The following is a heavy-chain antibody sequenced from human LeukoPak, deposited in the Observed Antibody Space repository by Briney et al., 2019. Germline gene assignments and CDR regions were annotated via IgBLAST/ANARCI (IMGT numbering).Heavy chain of an antibody. D-gene: IGHD3-10*01. J-gene: IGHJ4*02. Sequence: SQTLSLTCTVSGGSISSGDYYWSWIRQPPGKSLEWIGYIYYSGSTYYNPSLKSRVTISVDTSKNQFSLKLSSVTAADTAVYYCARESMVRGVTYFDYWGQGTLVTVSS. CDR2: IYYSGST. CDR1: GGSISSGDYY. CDR3: ARESMVRGVTYFDY. V-gene: IGHV4-30-4*08.